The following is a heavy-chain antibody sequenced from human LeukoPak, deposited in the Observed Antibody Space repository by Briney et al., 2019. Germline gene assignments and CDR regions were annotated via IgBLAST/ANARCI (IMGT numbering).Heavy chain of an antibody. CDR3: ARGRGQWELPRFDY. J-gene: IGHJ4*02. CDR2: IYYSGST. Sequence: TSETLSLTCTVSGGSISSSSYYWGWIRQPPGKGLEWIGSIYYSGSTYYNPSLKSRVTISVDTSKNQFSLKLSSVTAADTAVYYCARGRGQWELPRFDYWGQGTLVTVSS. V-gene: IGHV4-39*07. D-gene: IGHD1-26*01. CDR1: GGSISSSSYY.